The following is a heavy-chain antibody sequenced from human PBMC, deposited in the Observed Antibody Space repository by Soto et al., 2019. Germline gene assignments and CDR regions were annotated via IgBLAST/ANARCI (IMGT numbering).Heavy chain of an antibody. CDR1: GFTVSSYG. CDR2: ISYDGSNK. V-gene: IGHV3-30*18. CDR3: AQESTRVVVTLLGWFGY. D-gene: IGHD2-21*02. Sequence: QVQLVESGGGVVQPGRYLRLSCAASGFTVSSYGMHWVRQAPCKGLEWVAGISYDGSNKYYADAVKGRITISRDHSKNTLHLQNNSLSEEDTAVYYGAQESTRVVVTLLGWFGYWGQVSLVTVCS. J-gene: IGHJ4*02.